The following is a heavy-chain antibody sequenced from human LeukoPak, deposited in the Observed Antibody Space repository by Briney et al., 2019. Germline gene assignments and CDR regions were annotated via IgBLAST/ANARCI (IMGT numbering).Heavy chain of an antibody. D-gene: IGHD3-9*01. J-gene: IGHJ4*02. Sequence: ASVKVSCKASGGTFSSYAISWVRQAPGQGLEWMGGIIPIFGTANYAQKFQGRVTITADESTSTAYMELSSLRSEDTAVYYCAREAQHGDNFDYWGQGTLVTVSS. V-gene: IGHV1-69*13. CDR3: AREAQHGDNFDY. CDR1: GGTFSSYA. CDR2: IIPIFGTA.